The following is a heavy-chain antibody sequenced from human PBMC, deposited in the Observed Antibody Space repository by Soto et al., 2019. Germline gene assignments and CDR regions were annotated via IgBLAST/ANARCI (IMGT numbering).Heavy chain of an antibody. J-gene: IGHJ4*02. CDR1: GFTFSSYA. CDR2: ISYDGSNK. Sequence: QVQLVESGGGVVQPGRSLRLSCAASGFTFSSYAMHWVRQAPGKGLEWVAVISYDGSNKYYADPVKGRFTISRDNSKNTLYLQMNSLRAEDTAVYYCASSRVGHSSGLDYWGQGTLVTVSS. V-gene: IGHV3-30-3*01. CDR3: ASSRVGHSSGLDY. D-gene: IGHD6-19*01.